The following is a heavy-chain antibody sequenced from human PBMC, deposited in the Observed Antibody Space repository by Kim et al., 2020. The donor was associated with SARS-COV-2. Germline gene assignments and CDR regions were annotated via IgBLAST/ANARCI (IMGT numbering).Heavy chain of an antibody. CDR2: ISYDGSNK. CDR3: ARAGIDYYDSSGYYQGEVGYFDY. J-gene: IGHJ4*02. Sequence: GGSLRLSCAASGFTFSSYAMHWVRQAPGKGLEWVAVISYDGSNKYYADSVKGRFTISRDNSKNTLYLQMNSLRAEDTAVYYCARAGIDYYDSSGYYQGEVGYFDYWGQGTLVTVSS. V-gene: IGHV3-30*04. CDR1: GFTFSSYA. D-gene: IGHD3-22*01.